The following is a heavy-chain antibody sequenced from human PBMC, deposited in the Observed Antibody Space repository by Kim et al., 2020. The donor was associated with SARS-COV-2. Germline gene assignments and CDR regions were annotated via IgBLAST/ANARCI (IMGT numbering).Heavy chain of an antibody. D-gene: IGHD6-13*01. CDR2: INHSGST. V-gene: IGHV4-34*01. CDR3: ARLSSSWYNY. Sequence: SETLSLTCAVYGGSFSGYYWSWIRQPPGKGLEWIGEINHSGSTNYNPSLKSRVTISVDTSKNQFSLKLSSVTAADTAVYYCARLSSSWYNYWGQGTLVTV. CDR1: GGSFSGYY. J-gene: IGHJ4*02.